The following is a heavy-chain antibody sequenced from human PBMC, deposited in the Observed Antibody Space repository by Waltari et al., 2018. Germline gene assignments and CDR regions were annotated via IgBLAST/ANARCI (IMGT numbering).Heavy chain of an antibody. Sequence: QVQLQESGPGLVKPSETLSLTCTVSGGSISSTNYYWGWVRQPPGKGLEGIGSIYYSGRTHYNPSLKSRVTISGDTSNNQFSLKLSSVTAADTAVYYCARLGSNYYDRSGYSTSNWFDPWGQGTLVTVSS. CDR1: GGSISSTNYY. J-gene: IGHJ5*02. CDR3: ARLGSNYYDRSGYSTSNWFDP. V-gene: IGHV4-39*01. CDR2: IYYSGRT. D-gene: IGHD3-22*01.